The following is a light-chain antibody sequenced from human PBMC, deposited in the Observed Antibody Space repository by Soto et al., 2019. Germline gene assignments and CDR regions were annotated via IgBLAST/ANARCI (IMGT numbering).Light chain of an antibody. CDR2: STS. V-gene: IGKV3-20*01. CDR1: QSVSSYY. Sequence: EIVLTQSPATLSLSPGEIATLCCRASQSVSSYYACYQQKPRHAPSRIIYSTSCRAASSPDRFCGSRSGRDFTLTISRREPEDVAVYYCQQYGNSPWTFGQGTKVDIK. CDR3: QQYGNSPWT. J-gene: IGKJ1*01.